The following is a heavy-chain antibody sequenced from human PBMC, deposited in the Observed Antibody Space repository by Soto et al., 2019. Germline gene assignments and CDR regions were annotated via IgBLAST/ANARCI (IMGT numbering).Heavy chain of an antibody. CDR2: IWHDGSQK. CDR3: EGRDDPFHV. CDR1: GLTFSNYG. V-gene: IGHV3-33*01. Sequence: QVQLVESGGGVVQPERSLRLSCVATGLTFSNYGIHWVRQAPGRGLEWVAVIWHDGSQKYSADSVRGRFTISRDNSKNPVYLQMNSLRAEDTAVYYCEGRDDPFHVWGQGTMVTVSS. J-gene: IGHJ3*01.